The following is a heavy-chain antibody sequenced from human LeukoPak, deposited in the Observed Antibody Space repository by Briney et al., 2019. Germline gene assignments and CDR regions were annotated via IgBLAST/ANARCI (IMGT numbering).Heavy chain of an antibody. D-gene: IGHD1-14*01. CDR2: ISSSSSYI. J-gene: IGHJ4*02. CDR3: ARDPGEPYFDY. V-gene: IGHV3-21*01. Sequence: GGSLRLSCAASGFTFSSYSMNWVRQAPGKGLEWVSSISSSSSYICYADSVKGRFTISRDNAKNSLYLQMNSLRAEDTAVYYCARDPGEPYFDYWGQGTLVTVSS. CDR1: GFTFSSYS.